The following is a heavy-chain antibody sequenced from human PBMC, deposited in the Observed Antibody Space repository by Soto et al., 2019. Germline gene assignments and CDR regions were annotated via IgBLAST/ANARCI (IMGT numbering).Heavy chain of an antibody. J-gene: IGHJ4*02. V-gene: IGHV1-18*01. Sequence: QVHLVQSGAEVKKPGASVKVSCKGSGYGFTTYGITWVRQAPGQGLEWMAWISAHNGNTNYAQKRQVRVTVTRDTSTSTAYMELRSLRSDDTAVYYCARGRYGDYWGQGALVTVSS. CDR1: GYGFTTYG. CDR3: ARGRYGDY. D-gene: IGHD1-1*01. CDR2: ISAHNGNT.